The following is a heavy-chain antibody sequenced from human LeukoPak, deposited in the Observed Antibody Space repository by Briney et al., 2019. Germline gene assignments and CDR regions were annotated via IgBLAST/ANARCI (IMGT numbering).Heavy chain of an antibody. V-gene: IGHV3-21*01. Sequence: GGSLRLSCAASGFTFSSYSMNWVRQAPGKGLEWVSSISSSSSYIYYADSVKGRFTIPRDNAKNSLYLQMHSLRAEDTAVYYCARGLNCSSTSCYLDYFDYWGQGTLVTVSS. CDR3: ARGLNCSSTSCYLDYFDY. CDR1: GFTFSSYS. D-gene: IGHD2-2*01. J-gene: IGHJ4*02. CDR2: ISSSSSYI.